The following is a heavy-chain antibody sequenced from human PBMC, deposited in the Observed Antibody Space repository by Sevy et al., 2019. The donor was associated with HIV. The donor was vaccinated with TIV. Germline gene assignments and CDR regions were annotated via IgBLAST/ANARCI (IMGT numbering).Heavy chain of an antibody. D-gene: IGHD3-22*01. CDR1: GFTFSSYS. CDR3: ARPAGADSSGYLFDWFDP. V-gene: IGHV3-21*01. CDR2: ISSSSSYI. Sequence: GGSLRLSCAASGFTFSSYSMNWVRQAPGKGLEWVSSISSSSSYIYYADSVKGRFTISRDNAKNSLYLQMNSLRAEDTAVYYCARPAGADSSGYLFDWFDPWGQGTLVTVSS. J-gene: IGHJ5*02.